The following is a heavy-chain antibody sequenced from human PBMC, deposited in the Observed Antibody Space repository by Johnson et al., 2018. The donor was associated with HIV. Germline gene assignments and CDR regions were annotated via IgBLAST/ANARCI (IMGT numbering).Heavy chain of an antibody. V-gene: IGHV3-30*03. CDR2: ISYDGSNK. Sequence: QVQLVESGGGVVQPGRSLRLSCAASGLAFSSYGMAWVRQAPGKGLEWVALISYDGSNKYYADSVKGRFTISRDNSKNTLYLQMNSLRAEDTAMYYCARRIAAADDAFDIWGHGTMVTGSS. CDR1: GLAFSSYG. J-gene: IGHJ3*02. CDR3: ARRIAAADDAFDI. D-gene: IGHD6-25*01.